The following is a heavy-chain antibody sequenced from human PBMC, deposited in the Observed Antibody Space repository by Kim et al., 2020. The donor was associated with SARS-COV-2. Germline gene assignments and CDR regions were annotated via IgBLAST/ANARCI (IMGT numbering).Heavy chain of an antibody. J-gene: IGHJ4*02. V-gene: IGHV3-30*04. D-gene: IGHD1-26*01. CDR2: ISYDGRNK. CDR1: GFTFSSYS. Sequence: GGYLRFDCAAFGFTFSSYSMHWVRKAPGKGLEGVAVISYDGRNKYYADFVKGRFTISRDNSKNTLYLQMNSLRAEDTAVYYCARGGVWGGATIDYWGQGNLVTVSS. CDR3: ARGGVWGGATIDY.